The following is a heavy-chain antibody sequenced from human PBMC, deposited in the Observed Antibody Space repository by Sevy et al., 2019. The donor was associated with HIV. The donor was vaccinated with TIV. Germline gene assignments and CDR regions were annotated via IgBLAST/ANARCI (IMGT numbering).Heavy chain of an antibody. V-gene: IGHV1-8*01. CDR2: RSPNSGNT. J-gene: IGHJ4*02. D-gene: IGHD7-27*01. Sequence: ASVKVSCKASGYTFTSFDINWVRQATGQGLEWMGWRSPNSGNTGYAQKFQGRVTMTRNTSISTAYMELSSLRSEDTAVYYCARGRLTGIGFDYWGQGTLVTVSS. CDR3: ARGRLTGIGFDY. CDR1: GYTFTSFD.